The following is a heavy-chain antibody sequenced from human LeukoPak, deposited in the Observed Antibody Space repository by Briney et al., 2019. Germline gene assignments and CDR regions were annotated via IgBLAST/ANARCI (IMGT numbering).Heavy chain of an antibody. Sequence: ASVKVSCKASGYTFTSYYMHWVRQAPGQGLEWMGIINPSGGSTSYAQKFQGRVTMTRDTSTSTVYMELSSLRSEDTAVYYCASLRGYSMVRGVIVDCWGQGTLVTISS. CDR3: ASLRGYSMVRGVIVDC. V-gene: IGHV1-46*01. D-gene: IGHD3-10*01. CDR2: INPSGGST. CDR1: GYTFTSYY. J-gene: IGHJ4*02.